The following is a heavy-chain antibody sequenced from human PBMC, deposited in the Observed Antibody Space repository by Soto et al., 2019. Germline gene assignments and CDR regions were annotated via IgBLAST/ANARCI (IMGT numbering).Heavy chain of an antibody. Sequence: GGSLRLSCAASGFTFSSYGMHWVRQAPGKGLEWVAVISYDGSNKYYADSVKGRFTISRDNSKITLYLQMNSLRAEDTAVYYCAKDRFEYSSSSTSTFDPWGQGTLVTVSS. CDR2: ISYDGSNK. V-gene: IGHV3-30*18. CDR3: AKDRFEYSSSSTSTFDP. J-gene: IGHJ5*02. CDR1: GFTFSSYG. D-gene: IGHD6-6*01.